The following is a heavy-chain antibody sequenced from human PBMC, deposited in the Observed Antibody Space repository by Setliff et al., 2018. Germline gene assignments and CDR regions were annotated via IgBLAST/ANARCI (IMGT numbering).Heavy chain of an antibody. CDR3: TRDEALGTTPNYFNL. Sequence: GGSLRLFCAASGFTFSSDPMNWVRQAPGKGLEWLSNIRNDGATTSYADSVKGRFIISRDNSENTLYLQMNSLRAEDTAVYYCTRDEALGTTPNYFNLWGQGTQVTVSS. CDR1: GFTFSSDP. CDR2: IRNDGATT. V-gene: IGHV3-48*01. J-gene: IGHJ4*02. D-gene: IGHD1-26*01.